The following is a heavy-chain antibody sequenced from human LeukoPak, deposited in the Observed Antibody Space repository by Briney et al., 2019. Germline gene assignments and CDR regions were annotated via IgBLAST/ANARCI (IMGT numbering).Heavy chain of an antibody. CDR1: GFTFSSYE. V-gene: IGHV3-48*03. CDR2: ISSSGSTI. Sequence: GGSLRLSRAASGFTFSSYEMNWVRQAPGKGLEWVSYISSSGSTIYYADSVKGRFTISRDNAKNSLYLQMNSLRAEDTAVYYCARDWGHYDILTGYPQNAFDIWGQGTMVTVSS. J-gene: IGHJ3*02. D-gene: IGHD3-9*01. CDR3: ARDWGHYDILTGYPQNAFDI.